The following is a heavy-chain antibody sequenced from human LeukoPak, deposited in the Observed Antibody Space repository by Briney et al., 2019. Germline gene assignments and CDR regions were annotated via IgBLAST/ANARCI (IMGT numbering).Heavy chain of an antibody. CDR3: AKDPYYYDSSGYYSNY. D-gene: IGHD3-22*01. Sequence: GGSLRLSCAASGFTVSSNYMSWVRQAPGKGLEWVSVIYSGGGTYYADSVKGRFTISRDNSKNTLYLQMNSLRAEDTAVYYCAKDPYYYDSSGYYSNYWGQGTLVTVSS. J-gene: IGHJ4*02. CDR2: IYSGGGT. CDR1: GFTVSSNY. V-gene: IGHV3-66*01.